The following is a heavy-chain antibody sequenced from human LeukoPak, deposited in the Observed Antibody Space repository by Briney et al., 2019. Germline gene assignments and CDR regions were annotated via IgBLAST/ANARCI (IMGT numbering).Heavy chain of an antibody. CDR1: GFTFSDYY. D-gene: IGHD5-18*01. CDR3: ARNSYGYYPYYYGMDV. V-gene: IGHV3-11*01. J-gene: IGHJ6*02. Sequence: GGSPRLSCAASGFTFSDYYMSWIRQAPGKGLEWVSYISSSGSTIYYADSVKGRFTISRDNAKNSLYLQMNSLRAEDTAVYYCARNSYGYYPYYYGMDVWGQGTTVTVSS. CDR2: ISSSGSTI.